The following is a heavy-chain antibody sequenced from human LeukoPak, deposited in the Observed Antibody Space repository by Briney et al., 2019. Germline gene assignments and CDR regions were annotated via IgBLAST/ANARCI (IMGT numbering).Heavy chain of an antibody. CDR1: GGSISSYY. CDR3: GSLAHDFWSGQGWFAP. V-gene: IGHV4-59*08. CDR2: IYYSGST. Sequence: SGTLSLTCTVSGGSISSYYWSWIRQPPGKGLEWIGYIYYSGSTNYNPSLKSRVTISVDTSKNQFSLKLSSVTAADTAVVYCGSLAHDFWSGQGWFAPWGQGTLVTVSS. D-gene: IGHD3-3*01. J-gene: IGHJ5*02.